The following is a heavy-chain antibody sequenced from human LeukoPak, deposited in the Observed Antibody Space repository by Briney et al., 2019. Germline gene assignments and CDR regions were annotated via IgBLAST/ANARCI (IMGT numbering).Heavy chain of an antibody. Sequence: ASVKVSCKASGYTFTSYYMHWVRQAPGQGLEWMGIINPSGGSTSYAQKFQGRVTMTRDMSTSTVYMELSSLRSDDTALYYCARGRRDSSSWYVEWFDPWGQGTLVTVSS. CDR3: ARGRRDSSSWYVEWFDP. CDR1: GYTFTSYY. J-gene: IGHJ5*02. CDR2: INPSGGST. V-gene: IGHV1-46*01. D-gene: IGHD6-13*01.